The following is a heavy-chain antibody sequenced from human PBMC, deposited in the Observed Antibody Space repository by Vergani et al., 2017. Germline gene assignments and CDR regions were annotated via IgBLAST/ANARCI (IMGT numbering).Heavy chain of an antibody. D-gene: IGHD3-3*01. CDR3: AKLVNYDFWSGYDTFDY. V-gene: IGHV3-23*01. CDR2: ISGSGGST. Sequence: EVQLLESGGGLVQPGGSLRLSCAASGFTFSSYAMSWVRQAPGKGLEWVSAISGSGGSTYYADSVKGRFTISRDNSKNTLYLQMNSPRAEDTAVYYCAKLVNYDFWSGYDTFDYWGQGTLVTVSS. J-gene: IGHJ4*02. CDR1: GFTFSSYA.